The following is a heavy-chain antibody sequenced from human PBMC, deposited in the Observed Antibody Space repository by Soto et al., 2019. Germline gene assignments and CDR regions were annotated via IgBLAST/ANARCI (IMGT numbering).Heavy chain of an antibody. D-gene: IGHD3-3*01. J-gene: IGHJ6*03. CDR3: ARICWSFGALTPHVYYYYYMDV. V-gene: IGHV4-59*01. CDR2: IYYSGST. Sequence: PSETLSLTCTVSGGSISSYYWSWIRQPPGKGLEWIGYIYYSGSTNYNPSLKSRVTISVDTSKNQFSLKLSSVTAADTAVYYCARICWSFGALTPHVYYYYYMDVWGKGTTVTVSS. CDR1: GGSISSYY.